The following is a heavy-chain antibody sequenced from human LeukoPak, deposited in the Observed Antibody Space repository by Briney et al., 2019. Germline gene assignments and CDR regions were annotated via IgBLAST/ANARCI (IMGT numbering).Heavy chain of an antibody. CDR3: ASGGDHNWFDP. J-gene: IGHJ5*02. D-gene: IGHD2-21*02. Sequence: PGGSLRLSCAATGFTFNNYGMNWVRQAPGKGLEWVSLITGSGSSTFYADSVKGRFTISRDNAKNSLYLQMNSLRAEDTAVYYCASGGDHNWFDPWGQGTLVTVSS. CDR1: GFTFNNYG. CDR2: ITGSGSST. V-gene: IGHV3-21*01.